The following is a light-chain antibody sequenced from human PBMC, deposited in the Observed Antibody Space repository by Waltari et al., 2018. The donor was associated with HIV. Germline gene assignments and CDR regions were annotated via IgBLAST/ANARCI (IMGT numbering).Light chain of an antibody. CDR3: QQYYTTPRT. J-gene: IGKJ1*01. CDR2: WAS. Sequence: DIVMTQSPDSLAVSLGERATINCKSSQSVLYSSNNKNYLAWYQQKPGQPPKLLIYWASIRESGVPDRCSGSGSGTDFTLTISSLQAEDVAVYYCQQYYTTPRTFGQGTKVEIK. CDR1: QSVLYSSNNKNY. V-gene: IGKV4-1*01.